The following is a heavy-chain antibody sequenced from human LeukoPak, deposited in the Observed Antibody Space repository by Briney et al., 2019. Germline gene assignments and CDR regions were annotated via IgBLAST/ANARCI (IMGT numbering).Heavy chain of an antibody. J-gene: IGHJ4*02. V-gene: IGHV4-34*01. CDR2: INHSGST. Sequence: SETLSLTXAVYGGSFSGYYWSWIRQPPGKGLEWIGEINHSGSTNYNPSLKSRVTISVDTSKNQFSLKLSSVTAADTAVYYCARGYYYDSSGYYFFGRYYFDYWGQGTLVTVSS. CDR3: ARGYYYDSSGYYFFGRYYFDY. CDR1: GGSFSGYY. D-gene: IGHD3-22*01.